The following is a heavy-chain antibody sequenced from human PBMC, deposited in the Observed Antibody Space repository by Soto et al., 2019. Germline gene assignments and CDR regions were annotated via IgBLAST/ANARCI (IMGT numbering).Heavy chain of an antibody. CDR2: VYLDDDK. Sequence: QITLKESGPTLVKPTQTLTLTCTFSGFSLRGVGWIRQAPGKALECLALVYLDDDKRYNPSVKSRLTITKDTYKNQVVLTMTNVDPVDTATYYCAHSAGIAATYGVFGYWGQGTMVTVSS. D-gene: IGHD6-13*01. J-gene: IGHJ4*02. V-gene: IGHV2-5*02. CDR1: GFSLRG. CDR3: AHSAGIAATYGVFGY.